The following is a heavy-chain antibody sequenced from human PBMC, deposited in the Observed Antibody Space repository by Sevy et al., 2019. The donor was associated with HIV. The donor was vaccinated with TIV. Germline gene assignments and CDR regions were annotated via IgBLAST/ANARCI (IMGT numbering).Heavy chain of an antibody. D-gene: IGHD3-16*01. J-gene: IGHJ1*01. V-gene: IGHV3-15*01. Sequence: GGSLRLSCAASGFTFSKVWMSWVRQAPGKGLEWVGHIKSKTYGGTTDYAAPVRGRFTISRDDSKNTLSLQMNSLKTEDTTVYYCTTGGSLFQHWGQGTLVTVSS. CDR2: IKSKTYGGTT. CDR1: GFTFSKVW. CDR3: TTGGSLFQH.